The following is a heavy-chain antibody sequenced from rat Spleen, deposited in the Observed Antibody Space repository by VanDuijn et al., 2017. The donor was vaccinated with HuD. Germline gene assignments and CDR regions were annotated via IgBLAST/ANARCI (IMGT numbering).Heavy chain of an antibody. CDR3: ARHEDYGGYSKDYFEY. CDR2: ISVGGGDT. D-gene: IGHD1-11*01. CDR1: RFTFSNSA. Sequence: EVQLVESGGGLVQPGRSLKLSCAASRFTFSNSAMAWVRQAPTKGLEWVASISVGGGDTYYRDSVKGRFTVSRDNAKNTLYLQMDSLRSEDTATYYCARHEDYGGYSKDYFEYWGQGVMVTVSS. J-gene: IGHJ2*01. V-gene: IGHV5S13*01.